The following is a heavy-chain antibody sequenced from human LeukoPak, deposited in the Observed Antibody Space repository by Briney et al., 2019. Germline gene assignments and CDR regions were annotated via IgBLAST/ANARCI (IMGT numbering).Heavy chain of an antibody. V-gene: IGHV1-18*04. Sequence: ASVKVSCKASGYTFTSHGISWVRQAPGQGLEWRGWLSTYFGNTNYVQKFQGRLTMTTDTSTSTAYMELRSLRSDDTAVYYCARGLDDILTGSEDAFDIWGQGTRVTVSS. CDR1: GYTFTSHG. D-gene: IGHD3-9*01. CDR3: ARGLDDILTGSEDAFDI. J-gene: IGHJ3*02. CDR2: LSTYFGNT.